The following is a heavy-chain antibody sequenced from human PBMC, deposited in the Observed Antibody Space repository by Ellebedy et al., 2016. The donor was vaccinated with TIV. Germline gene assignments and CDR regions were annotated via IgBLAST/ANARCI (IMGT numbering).Heavy chain of an antibody. CDR3: SRGRTRGPGHYYGPVADMDV. CDR2: INPSGGST. Sequence: AASVKVSCKASGYTFTSYYMHWVRQAPGQGLEWMGIINPSGGSTSYAQKFQGRVTMTRDTSTSTVYMELSSRRSGDTAVYYCSRGRTRGPGHYYGPVADMDVWGQGTTVTVSS. J-gene: IGHJ6*02. D-gene: IGHD3-10*01. V-gene: IGHV1-46*01. CDR1: GYTFTSYY.